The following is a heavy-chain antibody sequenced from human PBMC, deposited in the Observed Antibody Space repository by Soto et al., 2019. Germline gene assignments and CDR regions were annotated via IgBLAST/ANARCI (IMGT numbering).Heavy chain of an antibody. CDR2: ISSSSSTI. CDR1: GFTFSSYS. D-gene: IGHD2-15*01. CDR3: ARELVGYYMDV. J-gene: IGHJ6*03. V-gene: IGHV3-48*01. Sequence: GGSLRLSCAASGFTFSSYSMNWVRQAPGKGLEWVSYISSSSSTIYYADSVKGRFTISRDNAKNSLYLQMNSLRAEDTAVYYCARELVGYYMDVWGKGTTVTVSS.